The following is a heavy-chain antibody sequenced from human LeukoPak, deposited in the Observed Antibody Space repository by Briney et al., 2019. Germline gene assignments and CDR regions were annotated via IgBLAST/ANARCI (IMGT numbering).Heavy chain of an antibody. CDR2: IYHSGST. J-gene: IGHJ4*02. CDR1: GGSISSNNW. V-gene: IGHV4-4*02. D-gene: IGHD4/OR15-4a*01. Sequence: SGTLSLTCAVSGGSISSNNWWSWVRQPPGKGLEWIGEIYHSGSTHYNPSLKSRVTISVDTSKNQFSLKLSSVTAADTAVYYCARRPGEYGGNDFDYWGQGTLVTVSS. CDR3: ARRPGEYGGNDFDY.